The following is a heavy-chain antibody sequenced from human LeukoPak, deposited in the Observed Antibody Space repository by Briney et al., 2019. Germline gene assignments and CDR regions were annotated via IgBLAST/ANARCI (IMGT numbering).Heavy chain of an antibody. J-gene: IGHJ2*01. V-gene: IGHV3-48*03. CDR2: ISSRGGAI. D-gene: IGHD5-12*01. CDR3: AKLTEVAPTRPQGFDL. Sequence: NPGGPLRLSCAASGFIFSSYEMNWVRQAPGKGLEWISYISSRGGAIYYADSLKGRFTISRDNAKNSLYLQMSSLRAEDTAVYYCAKLTEVAPTRPQGFDLWGRGTLVTVSS. CDR1: GFIFSSYE.